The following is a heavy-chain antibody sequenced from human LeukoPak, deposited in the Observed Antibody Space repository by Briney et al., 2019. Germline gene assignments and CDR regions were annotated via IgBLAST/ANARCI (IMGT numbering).Heavy chain of an antibody. CDR3: ARGRSITLLRGVAMSDGFDV. CDR2: IDTSGSYI. D-gene: IGHD3-10*01. Sequence: GGSLRLSCTASGFTFSNYGLNWVRQAPGKGLEWVSFIDTSGSYIYYGDSVKGRVTIFRDDAKNSLYLQMNGLRAEDTAVYYCARGRSITLLRGVAMSDGFDVWGQGAMVTVSS. V-gene: IGHV3-21*01. CDR1: GFTFSNYG. J-gene: IGHJ3*01.